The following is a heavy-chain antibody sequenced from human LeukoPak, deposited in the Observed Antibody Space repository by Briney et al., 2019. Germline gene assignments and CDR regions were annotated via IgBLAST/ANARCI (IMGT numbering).Heavy chain of an antibody. J-gene: IGHJ4*02. CDR3: ARDRGSSWYVDY. V-gene: IGHV1-2*02. Sequence: ASVKVSCKASGYIFSDYYMHWVRQAPGQGLEWMGWINPSSGGTEYAQKFQGRVTMTGDTSISTAYMELSRLRSDDTAVYYCARDRGSSWYVDYWGQGTLVTVSS. CDR1: GYIFSDYY. CDR2: INPSSGGT. D-gene: IGHD6-13*01.